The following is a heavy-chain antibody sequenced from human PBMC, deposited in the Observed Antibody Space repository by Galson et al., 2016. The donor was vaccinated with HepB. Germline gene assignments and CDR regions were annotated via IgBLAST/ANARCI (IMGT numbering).Heavy chain of an antibody. CDR2: ISGYNGNT. CDR3: ARRLLWFGKGSFSHNGMDV. Sequence: SVKVSCKASGYSFNKYGISWVRQAPGQGPEWMGWISGYNGNTNYAQKFQGRVTMTTDTPTSTAYMELRSLKSDDTAVYYCARRLLWFGKGSFSHNGMDVWGQGTTVTVSS. J-gene: IGHJ6*02. V-gene: IGHV1-18*01. D-gene: IGHD3-10*01. CDR1: GYSFNKYG.